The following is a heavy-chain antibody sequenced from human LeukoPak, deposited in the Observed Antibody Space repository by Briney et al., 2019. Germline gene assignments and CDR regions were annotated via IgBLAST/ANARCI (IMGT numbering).Heavy chain of an antibody. CDR2: IVGSGGST. CDR3: SKWGDYDVLTGYYDSDF. D-gene: IGHD3-9*01. J-gene: IGHJ4*02. V-gene: IGHV3-23*01. CDR1: GFTFSNYA. Sequence: GGSLRLSCAASGFTFSNYAMSWVRQAPGKGLEWVSAIVGSGGSTCYADSVKGRFTISRDNSKNTLFLQMNSLRVEDTALYYCSKWGDYDVLTGYYDSDFWGQGTLVTVSS.